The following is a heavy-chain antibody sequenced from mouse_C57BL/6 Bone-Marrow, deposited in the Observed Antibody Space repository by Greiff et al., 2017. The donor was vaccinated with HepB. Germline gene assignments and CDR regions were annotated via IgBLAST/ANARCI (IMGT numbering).Heavy chain of an antibody. CDR1: GYAFTNYL. CDR3: ARNYDNEGDYFDY. CDR2: INPGSGGT. D-gene: IGHD2-4*01. J-gene: IGHJ2*01. V-gene: IGHV1-54*01. Sequence: QVQLQQSGAELVRPGTSVKVSCKASGYAFTNYLIEWVKQRPGQGLEWIGVINPGSGGTNYNEKFKGKATLTADKSSSTAYMQLSSLTSEDSAVYFCARNYDNEGDYFDYWGQGTTLTVSS.